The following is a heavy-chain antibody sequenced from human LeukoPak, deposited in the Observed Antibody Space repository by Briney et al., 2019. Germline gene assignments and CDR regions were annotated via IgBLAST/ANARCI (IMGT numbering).Heavy chain of an antibody. CDR1: GGSISSYY. D-gene: IGHD6-19*01. CDR2: IYTSGST. V-gene: IGHV4-4*07. Sequence: SETLSLTCTVSGGSISSYYWSWFRQPAGKGLKWIGRIYTSGSTNYNPSLKSRVTMSVDTSKNQFSLKLSSVTAADTAVYYCAGAIAVAGTVYYYYGMDVWGQGTTVTVSS. CDR3: AGAIAVAGTVYYYYGMDV. J-gene: IGHJ6*02.